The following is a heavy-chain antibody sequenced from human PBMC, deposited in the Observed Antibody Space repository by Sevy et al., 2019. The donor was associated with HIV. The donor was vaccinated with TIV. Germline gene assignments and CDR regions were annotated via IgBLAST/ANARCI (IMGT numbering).Heavy chain of an antibody. D-gene: IGHD5-12*01. CDR3: ASFPPPPNVDIVATIPPDY. Sequence: GGSLRLSCAASGFTFSDYYMSWIRQAPGKGLEWVSYISSSGSTIYYADSVKGRFIISRDNAKNSLYLQMNSLRAEDTAVYYCASFPPPPNVDIVATIPPDYWGQGTLVTVSS. CDR2: ISSSGSTI. J-gene: IGHJ4*02. CDR1: GFTFSDYY. V-gene: IGHV3-11*01.